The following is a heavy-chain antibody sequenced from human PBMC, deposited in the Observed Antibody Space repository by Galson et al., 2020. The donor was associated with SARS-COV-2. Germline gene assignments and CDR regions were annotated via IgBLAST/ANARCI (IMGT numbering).Heavy chain of an antibody. J-gene: IGHJ6*03. CDR3: AKDGDASSTPEGPYYYYMDV. D-gene: IGHD7-27*01. CDR2: ISYDGSNK. CDR1: GFTFTTYG. V-gene: IGHV3-30*18. Sequence: GESLKISCAASGFTFTTYGMHWVRQAPGKGLEWVAVISYDGSNKYYADSVKGRFTISRDNSKNTLYLQMNSLRGEDTAVYYCAKDGDASSTPEGPYYYYMDVWGEGTTVTISS.